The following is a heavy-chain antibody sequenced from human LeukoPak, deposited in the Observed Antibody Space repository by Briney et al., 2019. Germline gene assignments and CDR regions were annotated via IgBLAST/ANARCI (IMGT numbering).Heavy chain of an antibody. V-gene: IGHV3-30*18. Sequence: PGRSLRLSCAASGFTFSSYGMHWVRQAPGKGLEWVAVISYDGSNKYYADSVKGRFTISRDNSKNTLYLQMNSLRAEDTAVYYCAKGALYYDFWSGYFDYWGQGTLVTVSS. J-gene: IGHJ4*02. CDR3: AKGALYYDFWSGYFDY. CDR1: GFTFSSYG. CDR2: ISYDGSNK. D-gene: IGHD3-3*01.